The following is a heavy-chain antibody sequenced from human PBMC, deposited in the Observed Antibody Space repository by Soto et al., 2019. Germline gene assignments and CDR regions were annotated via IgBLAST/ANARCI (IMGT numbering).Heavy chain of an antibody. Sequence: PGGSLRLSCAASGFIFNKAWINWVRQAPGKGLEWVGRIKSKTDGGTPDFAAPVKGRFAISRDDSKNVVYLQMNSLRAEDTAVYYCAKEQWYSSGWPFDYWGQGTLVTVSS. CDR2: IKSKTDGGTP. CDR1: GFIFNKAW. J-gene: IGHJ4*02. V-gene: IGHV3-15*07. CDR3: AKEQWYSSGWPFDY. D-gene: IGHD6-19*01.